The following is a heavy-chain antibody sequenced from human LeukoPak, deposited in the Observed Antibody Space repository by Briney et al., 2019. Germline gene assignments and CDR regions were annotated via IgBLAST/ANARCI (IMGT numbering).Heavy chain of an antibody. CDR1: GFTFSTYT. CDR3: ASPPYYDIET. Sequence: GGSLRLSCAASGFTFSTYTMNWVRQAPGKGLEWVSSISSSSTYIYYADSVKGRFTISRDNDKNSLYLQMNSLRAEDTAVYYCASPPYYDIETRGQGTLVIVSS. J-gene: IGHJ4*02. V-gene: IGHV3-21*01. D-gene: IGHD3-22*01. CDR2: ISSSSTYI.